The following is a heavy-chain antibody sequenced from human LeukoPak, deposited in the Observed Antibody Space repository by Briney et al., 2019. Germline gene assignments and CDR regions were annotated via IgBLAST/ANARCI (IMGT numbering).Heavy chain of an antibody. CDR2: IYYSGST. Sequence: SSETQSLTCTVSGGSISSYYWSWIRQPPGKGLEWIGYIYYSGSTNYNPSLKSRVTISVDTSKDQFSLKLSSVTAADTAVYYCARQQWLAELDYWGQGTLVTVSS. D-gene: IGHD6-19*01. V-gene: IGHV4-59*08. CDR1: GGSISSYY. J-gene: IGHJ4*02. CDR3: ARQQWLAELDY.